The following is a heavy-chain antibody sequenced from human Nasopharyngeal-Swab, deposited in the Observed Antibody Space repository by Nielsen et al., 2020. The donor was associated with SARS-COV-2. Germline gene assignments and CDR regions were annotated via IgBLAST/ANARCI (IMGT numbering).Heavy chain of an antibody. J-gene: IGHJ4*02. Sequence: GGSLRLSCAASGFTFSDYYMTWVRQAPGKGLEWVAFIAHDASNEYYGDSVKGRFSISRDSSKNTLYLQMDSLRGEDTAVYYCARDAPAHYGAFYWGRGTLVTVSS. CDR1: GFTFSDYY. CDR3: ARDAPAHYGAFY. D-gene: IGHD4-17*01. V-gene: IGHV3-30*03. CDR2: IAHDASNE.